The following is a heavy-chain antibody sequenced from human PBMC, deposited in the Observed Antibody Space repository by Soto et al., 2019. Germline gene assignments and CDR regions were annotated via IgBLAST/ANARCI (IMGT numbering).Heavy chain of an antibody. J-gene: IGHJ4*02. D-gene: IGHD3-10*01. CDR1: GFTFDDYA. CDR3: AKVMIRGVILAHFDY. V-gene: IGHV3-9*01. CDR2: ISGSGGSI. Sequence: PGGSLRLSCAASGFTFDDYAMHWVRQAPGKGLEWVSGISGSGGSIGYADSVKGRFTISRDNSKNSLYLQMNSLRAEDTAVYYCAKVMIRGVILAHFDYWGQGTLVTVSS.